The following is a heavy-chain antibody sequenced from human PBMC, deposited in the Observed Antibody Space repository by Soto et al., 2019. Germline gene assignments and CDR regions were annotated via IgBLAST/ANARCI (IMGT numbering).Heavy chain of an antibody. CDR2: IIPIFGTP. V-gene: IGHV1-69*12. D-gene: IGHD3-22*01. CDR3: ARPTLEHCYDNCGYSSDY. J-gene: IGHJ4*02. CDR1: GGTFSTYV. Sequence: QVQLVQSGAEVKKPGSSVKVSCKASGGTFSTYVITWVRQAPGQGLEWMGGIIPIFGTPHYAQKFQGRASITADEYTSTAYMELRSLRSDDTAVYYCARPTLEHCYDNCGYSSDYWGQGTLVTVSS.